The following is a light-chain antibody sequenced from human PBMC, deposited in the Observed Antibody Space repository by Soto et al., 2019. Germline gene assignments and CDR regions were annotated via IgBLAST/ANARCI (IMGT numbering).Light chain of an antibody. CDR2: DAY. CDR1: QSFRGL. Sequence: EFVSTQSPVTLSLSPGEIATLSCRASQSFRGLLAWYQQKPGQAPRLLIYDAYNRATGIPPRFSGSGSGTDFTLTISRLETEDFAVFYCQQYGTSEIIFGQGTRLEIK. CDR3: QQYGTSEII. J-gene: IGKJ5*01. V-gene: IGKV3-11*01.